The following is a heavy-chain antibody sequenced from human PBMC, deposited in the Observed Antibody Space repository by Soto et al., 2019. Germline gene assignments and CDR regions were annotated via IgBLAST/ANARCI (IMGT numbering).Heavy chain of an antibody. Sequence: EVQLLESGGGLVQPGGSLRLSCAASGFTFSSYAMSWVRQAPGKGLEWVSAISGSGGSTYYADSVKGRFTISRDNSKNTLYLQMNSLRAEDTAVYYCAKDLGYSSGWYAGFDYWGQGTLVTVSS. CDR1: GFTFSSYA. D-gene: IGHD6-19*01. J-gene: IGHJ4*02. V-gene: IGHV3-23*01. CDR3: AKDLGYSSGWYAGFDY. CDR2: ISGSGGST.